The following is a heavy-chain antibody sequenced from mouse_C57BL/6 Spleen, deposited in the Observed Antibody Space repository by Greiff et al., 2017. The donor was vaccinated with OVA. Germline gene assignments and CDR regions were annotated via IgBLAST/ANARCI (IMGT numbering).Heavy chain of an antibody. CDR2: IWRGGST. CDR1: GFSLTSYG. Sequence: QVQLKESGPGLVQPSQSLSITCTVSGFSLTSYGVHWVRQSPGKGLEWLGVIWRGGSTDYNAAFMSRLSITKDNSKSQVFFKMNSLQADDTAIYYCAKKGYYGSSDAMDYWGQGTSVTVSS. J-gene: IGHJ4*01. D-gene: IGHD1-1*01. CDR3: AKKGYYGSSDAMDY. V-gene: IGHV2-5*01.